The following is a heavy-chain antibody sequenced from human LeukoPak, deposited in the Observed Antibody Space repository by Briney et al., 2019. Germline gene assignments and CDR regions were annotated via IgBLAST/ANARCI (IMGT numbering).Heavy chain of an antibody. D-gene: IGHD3-10*01. Sequence: ASVKVSCKASGYTFTSYDINWVRQAPGQGLEWMGWISGYNGNTYYAQKLQGRVTMTTDTYTRTAYMELRRLRSDDTAVYYCARELPGGFGAFDVWGQGTMVTVSS. J-gene: IGHJ3*01. CDR1: GYTFTSYD. CDR2: ISGYNGNT. CDR3: ARELPGGFGAFDV. V-gene: IGHV1-18*01.